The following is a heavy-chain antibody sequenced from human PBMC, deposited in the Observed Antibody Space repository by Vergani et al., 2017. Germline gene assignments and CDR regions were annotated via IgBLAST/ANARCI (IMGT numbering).Heavy chain of an antibody. CDR3: AIDQAERPAAMPGGGFDP. D-gene: IGHD2-2*01. CDR1: GGTFSSYA. Sequence: QVQLVQSGAEVKKPGSSVKVSCKASGGTFSSYAISWARQAPGQGLEWMGGIIPIFGTANYAQKFQGRVTITADESPSTAYMELSSLRSEDTAVYYCAIDQAERPAAMPGGGFDPWGQGTLVTVSS. V-gene: IGHV1-69*01. J-gene: IGHJ5*02. CDR2: IIPIFGTA.